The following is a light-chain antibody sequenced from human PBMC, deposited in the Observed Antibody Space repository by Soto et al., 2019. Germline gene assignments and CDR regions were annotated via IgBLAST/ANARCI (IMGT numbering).Light chain of an antibody. J-gene: IGKJ5*01. V-gene: IGKV3-20*01. CDR1: QSVDSDF. Sequence: IVLTQSPGTLSLSPGERATLSCRASQSVDSDFLAWYQQKPGQAPRLLIYAASSRATAIPDRFSGSGSGTDFTLTVSRLEPEDSAVYYCQQYGGSPTTFGQGTRLEMK. CDR2: AAS. CDR3: QQYGGSPTT.